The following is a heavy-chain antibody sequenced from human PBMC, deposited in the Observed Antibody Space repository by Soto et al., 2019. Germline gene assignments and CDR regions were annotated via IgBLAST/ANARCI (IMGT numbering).Heavy chain of an antibody. CDR2: ISAYNGNT. J-gene: IGHJ6*02. Sequence: AAVKVSCTASGYTFTSYGISWVRQAPGQGLEWMGWISAYNGNTNYAQKLQGRVTMTTDTSTSTAYMELRGLRSDDTAVYYCAREASYTGYGMDVWGQGTTSTLSS. V-gene: IGHV1-18*04. CDR3: AREASYTGYGMDV. CDR1: GYTFTSYG. D-gene: IGHD3-16*01.